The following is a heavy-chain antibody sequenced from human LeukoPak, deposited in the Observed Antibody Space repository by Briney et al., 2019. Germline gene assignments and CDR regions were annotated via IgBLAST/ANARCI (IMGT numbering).Heavy chain of an antibody. Sequence: PSETLSLTCAVSGASITSNNWWSWVRQPPGKGLEWIGEVYHSGSTNYTPSLKSRVTISVDTSKNQFSLKLSSVTAADTAVYYCAREGVVPGDYWGQGTLVTVSS. CDR3: AREGVVPGDY. D-gene: IGHD2-2*01. CDR2: VYHSGST. J-gene: IGHJ4*02. CDR1: GASITSNNW. V-gene: IGHV4-4*02.